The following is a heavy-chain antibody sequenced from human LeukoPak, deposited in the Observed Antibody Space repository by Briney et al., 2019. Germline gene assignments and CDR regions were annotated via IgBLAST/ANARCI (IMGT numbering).Heavy chain of an antibody. CDR1: GYTFTGYY. D-gene: IGHD3-3*01. CDR2: INPNSGGT. Sequence: ASVKVSCKASGYTFTGYYMHWVRQAPGQGLEWMGWINPNSGGTNYAQKFQGRVTMTRDTSISTAYTELSRLRSDDTAVYYCARARYDFWSGYDHWFDPWGQGTLVTVSS. J-gene: IGHJ5*02. CDR3: ARARYDFWSGYDHWFDP. V-gene: IGHV1-2*02.